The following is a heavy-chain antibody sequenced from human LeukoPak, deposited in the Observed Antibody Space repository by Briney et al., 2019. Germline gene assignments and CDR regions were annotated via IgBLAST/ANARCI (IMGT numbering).Heavy chain of an antibody. CDR3: ARDGGSVFGGISNWFDP. CDR2: INPNSGGT. J-gene: IGHJ5*02. D-gene: IGHD3-10*01. CDR1: GYTFTGYY. Sequence: GASVKVSCKASGYTFTGYYMHWVRQAPGQGLEWMGWINPNSGGTNYAQKFQGRVTMTRDTSISTAYMELSRLRSDDTAVYYCARDGGSVFGGISNWFDPWGQGTLVTVSS. V-gene: IGHV1-2*02.